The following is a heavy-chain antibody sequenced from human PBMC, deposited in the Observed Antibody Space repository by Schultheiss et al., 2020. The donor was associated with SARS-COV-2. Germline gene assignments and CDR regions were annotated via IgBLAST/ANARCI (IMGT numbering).Heavy chain of an antibody. V-gene: IGHV3-33*08. CDR3: ARDCYSSSWYASPYYYYGMDV. CDR1: GFTFSSYG. J-gene: IGHJ6*02. D-gene: IGHD6-13*01. CDR2: IWYDGSNK. Sequence: GGSLRLSCAASGFTFSSYGMHWVRQAPGKGLEWVAVIWYDGSNKYYADSVKGRFTISRDNSKNTLYLQMNSLRAEDTAVYYCARDCYSSSWYASPYYYYGMDVWGQGTTVTVSS.